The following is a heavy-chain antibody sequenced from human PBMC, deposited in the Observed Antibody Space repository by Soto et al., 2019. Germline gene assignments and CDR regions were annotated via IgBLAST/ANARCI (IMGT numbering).Heavy chain of an antibody. Sequence: HPGGSLRLSCAASGFTFSIYAMSWVRQAPGKGLEWVSGISGSDGSTHYADSVKGRFTISSDNSKNTLYLQMNSLRAEDTAVYSCARSSSIRQNIHNFYYYMDVWGKGTTVTVSS. CDR2: ISGSDGST. D-gene: IGHD5-18*01. J-gene: IGHJ6*03. CDR3: ARSSSIRQNIHNFYYYMDV. CDR1: GFTFSIYA. V-gene: IGHV3-23*01.